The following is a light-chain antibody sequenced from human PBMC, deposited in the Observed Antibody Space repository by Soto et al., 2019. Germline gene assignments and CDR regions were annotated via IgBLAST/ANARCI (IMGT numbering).Light chain of an antibody. CDR1: QNINSK. V-gene: IGKV1-5*01. J-gene: IGKJ2*01. CDR3: QQYDTYFLYT. Sequence: DIQMTQSPSTLSASGGDRVAITCRARQNINSKLAWYQKKPGKAPKLLISDAYSLESGVPSRFGSSGSGTEFTLTHGGLQPDDSATYYCQQYDTYFLYTFGQGTTLDSK. CDR2: DAY.